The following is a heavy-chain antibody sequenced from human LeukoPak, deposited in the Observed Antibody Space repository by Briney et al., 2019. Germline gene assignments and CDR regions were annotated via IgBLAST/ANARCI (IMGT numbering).Heavy chain of an antibody. D-gene: IGHD6-19*01. J-gene: IGHJ3*02. V-gene: IGHV3-7*01. CDR3: ARDKPKAVVPRPFDI. CDR2: IKQDGSEK. Sequence: GGSLRLSCAASGFTFSSYWMSWVRQAPGKGLEWVANIKQDGSEKYYVDSVKGRFTISRDNAKNSLYLQMNSLRAEDTAVYYCARDKPKAVVPRPFDIWGQGTMVTVSS. CDR1: GFTFSSYW.